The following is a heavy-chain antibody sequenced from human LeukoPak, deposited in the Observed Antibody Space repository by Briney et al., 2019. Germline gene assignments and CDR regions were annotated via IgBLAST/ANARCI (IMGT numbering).Heavy chain of an antibody. CDR2: ISPYNGNT. D-gene: IGHD3-10*01. CDR1: GYTFTRYD. J-gene: IGHJ6*02. Sequence: ASVKVSCKASGYTFTRYDISWVRQAPGQGLEWMGWISPYNGNTNYAQKFQGRVTMTEDTSTDTAYMELSSLRSEDTAVYYCATAVVRGLLTDGMDVWGQGTTVTVSS. V-gene: IGHV1-18*01. CDR3: ATAVVRGLLTDGMDV.